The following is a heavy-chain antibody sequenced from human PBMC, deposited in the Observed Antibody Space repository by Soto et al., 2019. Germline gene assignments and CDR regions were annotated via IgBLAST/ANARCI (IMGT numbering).Heavy chain of an antibody. J-gene: IGHJ5*02. CDR2: IVPILDTT. Sequence: QVQLVQTGAEVKRPGSSVNVSCTASRGTFSNYAIRWVRQAPGQGLEWMGGIVPILDTTDYAQKFQGRVIITADEASSTAYMYPSRLGPVDTAGDYCAADYDGHLSLGVGTLVTVSS. D-gene: IGHD3-3*01. CDR1: RGTFSNYA. V-gene: IGHV1-69*01. CDR3: AADYDGHLS.